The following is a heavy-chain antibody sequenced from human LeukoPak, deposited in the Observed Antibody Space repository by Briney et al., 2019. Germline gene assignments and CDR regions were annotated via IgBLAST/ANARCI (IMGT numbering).Heavy chain of an antibody. CDR2: IYYSGST. CDR3: ARGVAPGGGIYYFDY. D-gene: IGHD2-15*01. V-gene: IGHV4-59*01. CDR1: GGSISSXY. J-gene: IGHJ4*02. Sequence: PSETXXXTXTXSGGSISSXYWSWLRQPPGKGLEWIGYIYYSGSTNYNPSLKSRVTISVDTPKNQFSLKLSSVTAADTAVYYCARGVAPGGGIYYFDYWGQGTLVTVSS.